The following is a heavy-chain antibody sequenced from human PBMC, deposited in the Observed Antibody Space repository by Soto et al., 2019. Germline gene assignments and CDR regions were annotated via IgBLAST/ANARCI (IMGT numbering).Heavy chain of an antibody. V-gene: IGHV1-69*02. Sequence: QVQLVQSGTEVKKPGSSVAVSCKASGGPYSKYSISWVRQAPGQGLERMGRIIPIFDITNYPQKFQGRVTITADKSTSTVYMDLSRLRSEATAVYYCARSLLGDYYDSDGLDNWGQGTLVTVSS. J-gene: IGHJ4*02. CDR2: IIPIFDIT. D-gene: IGHD3-22*01. CDR3: ARSLLGDYYDSDGLDN. CDR1: GGPYSKYS.